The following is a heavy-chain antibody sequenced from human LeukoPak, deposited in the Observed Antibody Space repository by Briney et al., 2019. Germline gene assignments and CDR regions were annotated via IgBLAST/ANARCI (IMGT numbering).Heavy chain of an antibody. J-gene: IGHJ4*02. D-gene: IGHD1-26*01. Sequence: PGGSLRLSCAASGFTFSSYWMSWVRQAPGKGLEWVANIKQDGSEKYYVDSVKGRFTISRDNAKNSLYLQMNSLRAEDTAVYYCARSRRWLGLTGATFFDYWGQGTLVTVPS. CDR3: ARSRRWLGLTGATFFDY. CDR1: GFTFSSYW. CDR2: IKQDGSEK. V-gene: IGHV3-7*03.